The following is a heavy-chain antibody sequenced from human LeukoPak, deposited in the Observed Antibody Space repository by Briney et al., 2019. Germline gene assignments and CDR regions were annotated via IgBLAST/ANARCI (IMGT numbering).Heavy chain of an antibody. J-gene: IGHJ4*02. CDR3: AKNKEINLFDRPLDY. CDR2: ISSGGSTI. Sequence: GGSLRLSCAGSGFTFSSYSMNWVRQAPGKGLEWVSYISSGGSTIYYADSVKGRFTISRDNSKNTLFLQMNSLRAEDTAVYYCAKNKEINLFDRPLDYWGQGTLVTVSS. V-gene: IGHV3-48*01. D-gene: IGHD1-14*01. CDR1: GFTFSSYS.